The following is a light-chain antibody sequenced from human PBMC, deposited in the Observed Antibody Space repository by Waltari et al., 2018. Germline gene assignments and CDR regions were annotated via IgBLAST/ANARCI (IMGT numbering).Light chain of an antibody. J-gene: IGLJ1*01. V-gene: IGLV2-14*01. CDR1: ARDLGAYDF. Sequence: QSALTPPASVSGSPGQSITISCSGTARDLGAYDFVSWYQQPPGKAPHLIIYEVSNRPSGISNRFSASKSGNTASLTISGLQAEDEADYYCSSYTTSSAPGVFGTGTRVTVL. CDR2: EVS. CDR3: SSYTTSSAPGV.